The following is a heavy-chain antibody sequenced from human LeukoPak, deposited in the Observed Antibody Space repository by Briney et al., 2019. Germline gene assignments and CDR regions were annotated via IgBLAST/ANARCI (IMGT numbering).Heavy chain of an antibody. CDR3: ATVPDSSGYLFDY. CDR1: GYTLTELS. D-gene: IGHD3-22*01. V-gene: IGHV1-24*01. Sequence: VASVKVSCKVSGYTLTELSMHWVRQAPGKGREWMGGFDPEDGETIYAQKFQGRVTMTEDTSTDTAYMELSSLRSEDTAVYYCATVPDSSGYLFDYWGQGTLVTVSS. J-gene: IGHJ4*02. CDR2: FDPEDGET.